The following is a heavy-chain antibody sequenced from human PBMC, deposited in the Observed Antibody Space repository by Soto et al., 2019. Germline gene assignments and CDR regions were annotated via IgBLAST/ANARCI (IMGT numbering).Heavy chain of an antibody. V-gene: IGHV3-30-3*01. CDR3: ARDPGSGWPPFDY. D-gene: IGHD6-19*01. J-gene: IGHJ4*02. Sequence: QVQLVESGGGVVQPGRSLRLSCAASGLTFSSYTMHWVRQAPGKGLEWVAVISYDGSNKYYADSVKGRFTISRDNSKNTLYLQMNSLRAEATAVFYCARDPGSGWPPFDYWGQGTLVTVSS. CDR2: ISYDGSNK. CDR1: GLTFSSYT.